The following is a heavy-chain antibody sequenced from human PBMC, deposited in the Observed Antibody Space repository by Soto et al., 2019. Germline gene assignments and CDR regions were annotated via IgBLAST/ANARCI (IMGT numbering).Heavy chain of an antibody. Sequence: PVGSLRLSCAASGFIFKNYAMTWVRQAPGRGLQWVAGISENGSRTHYADSVQGRFTVSRDNSKNKLFLQMNSLRGDDTAVYYCAEATYYYDSFGWFDPWGQGALVTVSS. J-gene: IGHJ5*02. CDR1: GFIFKNYA. D-gene: IGHD3-22*01. CDR2: ISENGSRT. V-gene: IGHV3-23*01. CDR3: AEATYYYDSFGWFDP.